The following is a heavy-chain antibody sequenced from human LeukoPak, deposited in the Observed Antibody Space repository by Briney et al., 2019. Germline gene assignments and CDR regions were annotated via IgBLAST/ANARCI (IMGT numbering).Heavy chain of an antibody. CDR2: INHSGST. V-gene: IGHV4-34*01. CDR1: GGSFSGYY. D-gene: IGHD2-2*01. Sequence: SETLSLTCAVYGGSFSGYYWSWIRQPPGKGLEWIGEINHSGSTNYDPPLKSRVTISVDTSKNQFSLKLSSVTAADTAVYYCARDEGYCSSTSCYAIDYWGQGTLVTVSS. CDR3: ARDEGYCSSTSCYAIDY. J-gene: IGHJ4*02.